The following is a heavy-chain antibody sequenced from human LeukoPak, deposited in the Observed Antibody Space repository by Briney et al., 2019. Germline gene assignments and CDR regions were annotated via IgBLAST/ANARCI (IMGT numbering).Heavy chain of an antibody. J-gene: IGHJ6*03. CDR2: IYYSGST. CDR3: ARPVPHSTPYMDV. V-gene: IGHV4-39*01. Sequence: SQTLSLTCTVSGGSISSISYYWGGIRQPPGKGLEGIGRIYYSGSTYYNPSLKSPFTISVDTSKNQFSLKLSSVTAADTAVYYCARPVPHSTPYMDVWGKGTTVTVSS. CDR1: GGSISSISYY.